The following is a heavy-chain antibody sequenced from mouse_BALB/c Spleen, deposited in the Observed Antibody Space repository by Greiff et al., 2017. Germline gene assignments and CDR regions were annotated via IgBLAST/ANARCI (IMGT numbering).Heavy chain of an antibody. Sequence: EVKLVESGGGLVKPGGSLKLSCAASGFAFSSYDMSWVRQTPEKRLEWVAYISSGGGSTYYPDTVKGRFTISRDNAKNTLYLQMSSLKSEDTAMYYCARSYGNYEGGLIDYWGQGTTLTVSS. D-gene: IGHD2-10*02. CDR2: ISSGGGST. V-gene: IGHV5-12-1*01. CDR1: GFAFSSYD. CDR3: ARSYGNYEGGLIDY. J-gene: IGHJ2*01.